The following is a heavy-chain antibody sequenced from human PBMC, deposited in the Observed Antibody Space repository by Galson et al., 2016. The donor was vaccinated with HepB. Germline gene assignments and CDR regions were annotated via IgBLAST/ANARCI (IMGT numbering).Heavy chain of an antibody. V-gene: IGHV3-20*04. Sequence: SLRLSCAASGLTFGDYAMSWVRQAPGKGLEWVSGINWNGGTTSYAESVKGRFTISRENAKKSLYLQMNSLRAEDTALYYCARDGNWNRGMDDWGQGTLVTVSS. CDR2: INWNGGTT. CDR1: GLTFGDYA. D-gene: IGHD1-1*01. J-gene: IGHJ4*02. CDR3: ARDGNWNRGMDD.